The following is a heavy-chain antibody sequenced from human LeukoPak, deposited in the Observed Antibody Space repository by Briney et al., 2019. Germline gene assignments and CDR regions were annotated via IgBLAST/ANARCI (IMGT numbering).Heavy chain of an antibody. D-gene: IGHD3-10*01. CDR3: ARRHHFGFLDS. CDR2: IYRDGSA. Sequence: PGGSLRLSCAASGFTVSSNYMSWVRQAPGKGLEWVSVIYRDGSAYYADSVKGRFTISRDNSKNTVYLQMNSLRAEDTAVYYCARRHHFGFLDSWGQGTLVTVSS. CDR1: GFTVSSNY. J-gene: IGHJ4*02. V-gene: IGHV3-53*01.